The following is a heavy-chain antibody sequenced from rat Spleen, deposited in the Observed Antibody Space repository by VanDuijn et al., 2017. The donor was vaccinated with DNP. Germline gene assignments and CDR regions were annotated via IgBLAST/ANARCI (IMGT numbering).Heavy chain of an antibody. CDR2: ISPGGGNT. D-gene: IGHD1-11*01. CDR1: GFTFSNYY. V-gene: IGHV5S11*01. J-gene: IGHJ3*01. CDR3: TKAGGYSPWYFDY. Sequence: EVQLVESGGGLVQPGRSMKLSCAASGFTFSNYYMAWVRQAPTKGLEWVASISPGGGNTYYRDSVKGRFTISRDNAKSTLYLQMDSLRSEGTATYYCTKAGGYSPWYFDYWGQGTLVTVSS.